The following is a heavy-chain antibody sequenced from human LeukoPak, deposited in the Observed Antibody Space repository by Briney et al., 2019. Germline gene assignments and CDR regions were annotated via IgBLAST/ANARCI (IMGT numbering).Heavy chain of an antibody. Sequence: PGGSLRLSCAASGFTFSSYAMNWARQAPGKGLEWVSSIHANDGNTYYAESVKGRFTISRDNSKDTLYLQVNSLRAEDTAAYYCARSFRPCSSTSCYFSFDFWGQGIQVAVSS. CDR1: GFTFSSYA. J-gene: IGHJ4*02. V-gene: IGHV3-23*01. D-gene: IGHD2-2*01. CDR3: ARSFRPCSSTSCYFSFDF. CDR2: IHANDGNT.